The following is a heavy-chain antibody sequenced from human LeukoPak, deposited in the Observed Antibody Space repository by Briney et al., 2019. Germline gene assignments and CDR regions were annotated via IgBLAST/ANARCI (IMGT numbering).Heavy chain of an antibody. V-gene: IGHV5-51*01. CDR2: IYPGDSDT. J-gene: IGHJ3*02. CDR1: GYSFTSYW. CDR3: AILVYDYGDYRSAFDI. D-gene: IGHD4-17*01. Sequence: GESLKISCKGSGYSFTSYWIGWVRQMPGKGLEWMGIIYPGDSDTRYSPSFQGQVTISADKSISTAYLQWSSLKASDTAMYYCAILVYDYGDYRSAFDIWGQGTMVTVSS.